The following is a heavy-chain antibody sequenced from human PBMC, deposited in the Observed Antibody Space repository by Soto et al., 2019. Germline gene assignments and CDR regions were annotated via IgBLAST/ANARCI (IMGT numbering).Heavy chain of an antibody. D-gene: IGHD6-13*01. CDR2: IYYSGST. J-gene: IGHJ5*02. V-gene: IGHV4-31*03. CDR1: GGSISSGGYY. Sequence: QVQLQESGPGLVKPSQTLSLTCTVSGGSISSGGYYWSWIRQHPGKGLEWIGYIYYSGSTYYNPSLKSRVTISVDTSKNQFSLKLSSVTAADTAVYYCARDLGYSSSWARVKRGPFRWFDPWGQGTLVTVSS. CDR3: ARDLGYSSSWARVKRGPFRWFDP.